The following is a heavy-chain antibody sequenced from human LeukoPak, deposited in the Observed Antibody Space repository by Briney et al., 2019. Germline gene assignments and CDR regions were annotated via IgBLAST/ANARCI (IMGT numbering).Heavy chain of an antibody. Sequence: GGSLRLSCAASGFTFSSYTMHWVRQAPGKGLEWVAVISYDDSNKYYADSVKGRFTISRDNPANTLYLQMNSLRADDTAVYYCARGRFYSWELRGAFDVWGQGTMVTVSS. CDR3: ARGRFYSWELRGAFDV. CDR1: GFTFSSYT. D-gene: IGHD1-26*01. CDR2: ISYDDSNK. J-gene: IGHJ3*01. V-gene: IGHV3-30*04.